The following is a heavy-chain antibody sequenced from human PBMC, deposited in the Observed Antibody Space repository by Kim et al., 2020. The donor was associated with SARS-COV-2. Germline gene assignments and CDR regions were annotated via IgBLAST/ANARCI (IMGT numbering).Heavy chain of an antibody. CDR1: GFTFTTYW. V-gene: IGHV3-7*01. CDR3: ARVKDGSSTDTLDS. D-gene: IGHD3-10*01. CDR2: INPDGSKQ. J-gene: IGHJ4*02. Sequence: GGSLRLSCVASGFTFTTYWMDWVRQAPGKGLEWVGNINPDGSKQFCVDSVTDRFTISRDNGKKSVYLQMNSLRAEDTAVYYCARVKDGSSTDTLDSWGQGTLVTVSS.